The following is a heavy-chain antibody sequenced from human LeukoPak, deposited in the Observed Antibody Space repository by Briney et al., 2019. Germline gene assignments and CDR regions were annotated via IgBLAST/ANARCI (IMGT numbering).Heavy chain of an antibody. Sequence: PGRSLRLSCAASGFTFSSYGMHWVRQAPGKGLEWVAVIWYDGSNKYYTDSVKGRFTISRDNSKNTLYLQMNSLRAEDTAVYYCAKVAYYGSGSYTPEIDYWGQGTLVTVSS. J-gene: IGHJ4*02. CDR2: IWYDGSNK. CDR1: GFTFSSYG. CDR3: AKVAYYGSGSYTPEIDY. D-gene: IGHD3-10*01. V-gene: IGHV3-33*06.